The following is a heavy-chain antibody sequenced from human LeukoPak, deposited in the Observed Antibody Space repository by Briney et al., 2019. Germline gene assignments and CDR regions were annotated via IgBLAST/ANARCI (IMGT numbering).Heavy chain of an antibody. V-gene: IGHV3-23*01. D-gene: IGHD6-19*01. CDR2: FSVSDKTT. J-gene: IGHJ4*02. CDR1: GFTFSIYA. CDR3: AKNPSDSSGWSYYFDY. Sequence: GGSLRLSCAASGFTFSIYAMSWVRQAPGKGLEWVSGFSVSDKTTYYADSVKGRFTISRDNSKNTLYLQMNSLRAEDTAVYYCAKNPSDSSGWSYYFDYWGQGTLVTVSS.